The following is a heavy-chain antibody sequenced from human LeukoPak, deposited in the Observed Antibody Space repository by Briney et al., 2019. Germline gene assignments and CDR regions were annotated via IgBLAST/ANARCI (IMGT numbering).Heavy chain of an antibody. J-gene: IGHJ5*02. D-gene: IGHD2-15*01. V-gene: IGHV5-51*01. Sequence: GESLKISCKASGYTFTSYWIGWVRQMPGKGLEWMGIIYPGDSDTRYSPSFQGQVTISADKSINTAYLQWSSLKASDTAMYYCARQEYCSGGSCYTWFDPWGQGTLVTVSS. CDR3: ARQEYCSGGSCYTWFDP. CDR2: IYPGDSDT. CDR1: GYTFTSYW.